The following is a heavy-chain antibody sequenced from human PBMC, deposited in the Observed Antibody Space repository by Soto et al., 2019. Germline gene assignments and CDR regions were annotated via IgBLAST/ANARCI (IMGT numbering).Heavy chain of an antibody. J-gene: IGHJ6*02. D-gene: IGHD3-10*01. CDR2: FDPEDGET. Sequence: QVQLVQSGAEVKKPGASVKVSCKVSGYTLTELYMHWVRQAPGKGLEWMGGFDPEDGETIYAQKFQGRVTRTEHTYTETAYMELSSLRSEDTAVYYCATHGEIPRSPYYGMHVWGQGSTVTVSS. CDR3: ATHGEIPRSPYYGMHV. CDR1: GYTLTELY. V-gene: IGHV1-24*01.